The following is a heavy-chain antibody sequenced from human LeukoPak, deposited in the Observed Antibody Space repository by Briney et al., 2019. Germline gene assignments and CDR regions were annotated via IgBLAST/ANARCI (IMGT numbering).Heavy chain of an antibody. J-gene: IGHJ4*02. CDR2: ISSSSSYI. CDR1: GFTFSSYS. CDR3: ASRYCSGGSCYSQY. D-gene: IGHD2-15*01. V-gene: IGHV3-21*01. Sequence: GGSLRPSCAASGFTFSSYSMNWVRQAPGKGLEWVSSISSSSSYIYYADSVKGRFTISRDNAKNSLYLQMNSLRAEDTAVYYCASRYCSGGSCYSQYWGQGTLVTVSS.